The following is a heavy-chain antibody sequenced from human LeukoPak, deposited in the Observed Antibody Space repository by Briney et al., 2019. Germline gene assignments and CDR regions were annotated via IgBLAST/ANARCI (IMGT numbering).Heavy chain of an antibody. CDR3: AKGDDYAPVDY. D-gene: IGHD4-17*01. J-gene: IGHJ4*02. CDR2: IYSGYSDT. V-gene: IGHV5-51*01. CDR1: GCRFTSYW. Sequence: GGSLKISFKGSGCRFTSYWIGWVRPMPGKGLEWMGIIYSGYSDTRYTPSLQAQVTISADKFISTADLQWGSLKGSDTAMYYCAKGDDYAPVDYWGQGTLVTVSS.